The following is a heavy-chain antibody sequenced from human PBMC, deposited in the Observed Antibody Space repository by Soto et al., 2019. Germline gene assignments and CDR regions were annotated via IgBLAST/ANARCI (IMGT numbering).Heavy chain of an antibody. J-gene: IGHJ6*02. V-gene: IGHV3-33*01. CDR2: IWYDGSNK. CDR3: AGGDGYSSYGMDV. Sequence: QVQLVESGGGVVQPGRSLRLSCAASGFTFSSYGMHWVRQAPGKGLEWVAVIWYDGSNKYYADSVKGRFTISRDNSKNTLYLQMNSLRAEDTAVYYCAGGDGYSSYGMDVWGQGTTVTVSS. CDR1: GFTFSSYG. D-gene: IGHD2-21*01.